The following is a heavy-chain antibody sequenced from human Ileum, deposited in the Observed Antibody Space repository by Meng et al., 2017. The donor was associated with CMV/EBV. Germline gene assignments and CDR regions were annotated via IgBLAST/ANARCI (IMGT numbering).Heavy chain of an antibody. CDR3: VRDGKWMVSTWYNFDY. CDR2: INPSGGSA. D-gene: IGHD5/OR15-5a*01. CDR1: GYTFTSYY. V-gene: IGHV1-46*01. Sequence: QVQLVQSGAEVKKPGASVKVSCKASGYTFTSYYIHWVRQAPGQGLEWMGIINPSGGSASYAPKFQGRVTMTSDTSTSTVYMGLSSLESEDTAVYYCVRDGKWMVSTWYNFDYWGQGTLVTVSS. J-gene: IGHJ4*02.